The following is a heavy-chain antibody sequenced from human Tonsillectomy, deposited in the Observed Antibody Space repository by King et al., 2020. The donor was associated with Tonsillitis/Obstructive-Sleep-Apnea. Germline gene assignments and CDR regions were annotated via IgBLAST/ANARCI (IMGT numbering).Heavy chain of an antibody. D-gene: IGHD2-2*01. V-gene: IGHV4-59*01. CDR1: GGSISSYY. J-gene: IGHJ5*02. CDR3: ARDCGDIPAAPHRWFDP. Sequence: PLQESGPGLVKPSETLSLTCTVSGGSISSYYWSWIRQPPGKGLEWIGYIYYSGSTNYNPSLKSRVTISVDTSKNQFSLKLSSVTAADTAVYYCARDCGDIPAAPHRWFDPWGQGTLVTVSS. CDR2: IYYSGST.